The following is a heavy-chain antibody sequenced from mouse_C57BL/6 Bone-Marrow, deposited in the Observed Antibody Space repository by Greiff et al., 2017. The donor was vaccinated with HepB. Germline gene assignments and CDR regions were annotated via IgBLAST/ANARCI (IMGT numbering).Heavy chain of an antibody. D-gene: IGHD2-1*01. J-gene: IGHJ2*01. CDR2: IRLKSDNYAT. CDR3: AIYYGVFDY. V-gene: IGHV6-3*01. Sequence: EVKVEESGGGLVQPGGSLKLSCVASGFTFSNYWMNWVRQSPEKGLEWVAQIRLKSDNYATHYAVYVKGRFTISRDDYKSSVYLQMNNLRAEDTGIYYCAIYYGVFDYWGQGTTLTVSS. CDR1: GFTFSNYW.